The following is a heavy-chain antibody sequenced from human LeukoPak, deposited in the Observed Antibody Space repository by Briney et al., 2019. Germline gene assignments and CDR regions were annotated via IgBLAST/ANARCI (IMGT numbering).Heavy chain of an antibody. D-gene: IGHD2-2*01. J-gene: IGHJ1*01. CDR1: GFTFSSYA. Sequence: GGSLRLSCAASGFTFSSYAMSWVRQAPGKGLEWVSAIRGSGGSTYYADSVKGRFTISRDNSKNTLYLQMNSLRAEDTAVYYCAKDSRQLPQGYFQHWGQGTLVTVSS. V-gene: IGHV3-23*01. CDR2: IRGSGGST. CDR3: AKDSRQLPQGYFQH.